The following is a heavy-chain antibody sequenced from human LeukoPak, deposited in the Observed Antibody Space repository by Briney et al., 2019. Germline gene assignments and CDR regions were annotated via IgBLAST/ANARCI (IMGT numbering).Heavy chain of an antibody. V-gene: IGHV4-61*02. Sequence: SETLSLTCTVSGGSISSGSYYWSWIRQPAGKGLEWIGRIYTSGSTNYNPSPKSRVTISVDTSKNQFSLKLSSVTAADTAVYYCARDAVAGTLLDYWGQGTLVTVSS. CDR2: IYTSGST. CDR1: GGSISSGSYY. CDR3: ARDAVAGTLLDY. D-gene: IGHD6-19*01. J-gene: IGHJ4*02.